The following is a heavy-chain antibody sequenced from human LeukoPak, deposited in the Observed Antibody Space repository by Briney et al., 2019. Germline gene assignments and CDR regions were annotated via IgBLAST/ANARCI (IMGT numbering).Heavy chain of an antibody. D-gene: IGHD6-19*01. CDR2: INTNTGNP. J-gene: IGHJ3*02. CDR3: ARARSAWASDAFDI. Sequence: ASVKVSCKASGYTFTNYAMNWVRQAPGQGLEWMGRINTNTGNPTYAQGFTGRFVFSLDTSVSTAYLQISSLKAEDTAVYYCARARSAWASDAFDIWGQGTMVTVSS. V-gene: IGHV7-4-1*02. CDR1: GYTFTNYA.